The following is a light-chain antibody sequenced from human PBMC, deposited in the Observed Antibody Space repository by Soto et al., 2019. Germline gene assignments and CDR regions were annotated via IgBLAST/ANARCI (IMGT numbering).Light chain of an antibody. CDR3: SSYTSSNSLYV. V-gene: IGLV2-14*03. CDR1: SSDVGGYNY. J-gene: IGLJ1*01. CDR2: GVS. Sequence: QSALTQPASVSGSPGQSITISCTGTSSDVGGYNYVSWYQQYPGKAPKLLISGVSDRPSGVSDRFSGSKSGNTASLTISGLQAEDEADCYCSSYTSSNSLYVFGTGTKLTVL.